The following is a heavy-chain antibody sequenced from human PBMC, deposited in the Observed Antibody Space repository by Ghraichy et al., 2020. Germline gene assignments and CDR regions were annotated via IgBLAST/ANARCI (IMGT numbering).Heavy chain of an antibody. CDR3: ARGGAWDKMDI. D-gene: IGHD1-26*01. CDR1: GYTFSSHG. V-gene: IGHV1-18*04. J-gene: IGHJ6*02. Sequence: ASVKVSCKASGYTFSSHGINWVRQVPGQGLEWLGWITTFDGNTNYAQNLQGRFTVTADTSTSTAYMELRSLRSNDAAVYFCARGGAWDKMDIWGQGTTVTVSS. CDR2: ITTFDGNT.